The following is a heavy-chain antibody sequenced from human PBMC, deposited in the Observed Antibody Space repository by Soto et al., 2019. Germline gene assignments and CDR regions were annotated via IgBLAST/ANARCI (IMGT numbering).Heavy chain of an antibody. CDR2: IYHTGTT. D-gene: IGHD3-22*01. J-gene: IGHJ5*01. V-gene: IGHV4-4*02. Sequence: QVQLQESGPGLVKPSGTLSLTCTVSGDSIISSNWRSWVRQPPGKGLEWIGEIYHTGTTNYNPSLKSRVTMSVDKSKNQFSLKLSSVTAADTAVYYCATVHPYYERGAYYHWDSWGQGVLVTVSS. CDR1: GDSIISSNW. CDR3: ATVHPYYERGAYYHWDS.